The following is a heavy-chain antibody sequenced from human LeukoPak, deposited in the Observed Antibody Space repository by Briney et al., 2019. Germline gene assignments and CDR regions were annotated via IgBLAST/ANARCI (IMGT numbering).Heavy chain of an antibody. CDR1: GFTFDNYA. J-gene: IGHJ1*01. Sequence: PGGSLRLSCAAFGFTFDNYAMHWVRQAPGKGLEGVSSISWNSANIAYAESVKGRLTMSRDNEKKSVYLQMNSLSPEDMALYYCVKDTSGASQYFQYWGHGTVVTVSS. V-gene: IGHV3-9*03. CDR3: VKDTSGASQYFQY. CDR2: ISWNSANI. D-gene: IGHD2-15*01.